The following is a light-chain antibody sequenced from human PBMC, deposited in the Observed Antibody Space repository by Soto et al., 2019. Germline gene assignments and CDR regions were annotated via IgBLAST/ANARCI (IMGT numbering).Light chain of an antibody. V-gene: IGKV3-20*01. CDR2: CAS. Sequence: PGERATLSCRASQNFCSSYLLWCQQGPGQAPRLPIYCASRRATGIPDRFSGSGSGTDFTLTIGRLDPEDFAVYYCQQDGGSPGTFGQGTEVEI. CDR1: QNFCSSY. CDR3: QQDGGSPGT. J-gene: IGKJ2*01.